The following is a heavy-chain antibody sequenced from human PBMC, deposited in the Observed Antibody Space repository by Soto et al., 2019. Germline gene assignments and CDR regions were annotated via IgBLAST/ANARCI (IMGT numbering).Heavy chain of an antibody. J-gene: IGHJ3*02. CDR2: LYTGGST. Sequence: EVQLVETGGGLVQAGGSLRLSCAASGFAVSSNYMNWVRQAPGKGLEWVSVLYTGGSTHYAGSVKGRFTISRDSSQNTLYLQMNSLRGEDTAVYYCARDGPGFGDAFDIWGQGTMVTVSA. D-gene: IGHD3-10*01. CDR1: GFAVSSNY. CDR3: ARDGPGFGDAFDI. V-gene: IGHV3-53*02.